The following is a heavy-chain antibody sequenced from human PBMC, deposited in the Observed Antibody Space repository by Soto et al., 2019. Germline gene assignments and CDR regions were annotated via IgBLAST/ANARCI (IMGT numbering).Heavy chain of an antibody. CDR3: ARDPSSSGYYFDY. D-gene: IGHD3-22*01. CDR1: GFTFSDYH. V-gene: IGHV3-11*01. Sequence: GGSLRLSCAASGFTFSDYHMSWIRQAPGKGLEWVSYISSSGSTIYYADSVKGRFTISRDNAKNSLYLQMNSLRAEDTAVYYCARDPSSSGYYFDYWGQGTLVTVSS. CDR2: ISSSGSTI. J-gene: IGHJ4*02.